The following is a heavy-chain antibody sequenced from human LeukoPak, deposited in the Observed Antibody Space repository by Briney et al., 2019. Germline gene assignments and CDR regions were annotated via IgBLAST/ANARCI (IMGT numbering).Heavy chain of an antibody. D-gene: IGHD6-13*01. CDR2: IYYSGST. CDR3: ARLTIAAAGTYYYYYMDV. CDR1: GGSISSSSYY. Sequence: SETLSLTCTVSGGSISSSSYYWGWIRQPPGKGLEWIGSIYYSGSTYHNPSLKSRVTISVDTSKNQFSLKLSSVTAADTAVYYCARLTIAAAGTYYYYYMDVWGKGTTVTVSS. V-gene: IGHV4-39*07. J-gene: IGHJ6*03.